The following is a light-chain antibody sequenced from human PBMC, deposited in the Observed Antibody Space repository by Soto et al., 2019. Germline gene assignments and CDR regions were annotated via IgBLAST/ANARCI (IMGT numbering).Light chain of an antibody. CDR2: DVS. Sequence: QSALTQPASVSGSPGQSITISCTGTSSDVGGYNYVFWYQQHPGKAPKVMIHDVSNRPSGVSNRFSGSKSGNTASLTISGLQAEDEADYYCSSYTSSSVIFGGGTKVTVL. CDR1: SSDVGGYNY. V-gene: IGLV2-14*01. J-gene: IGLJ2*01. CDR3: SSYTSSSVI.